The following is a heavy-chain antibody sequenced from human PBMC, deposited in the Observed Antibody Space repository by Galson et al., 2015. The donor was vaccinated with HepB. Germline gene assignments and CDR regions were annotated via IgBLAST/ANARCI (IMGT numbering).Heavy chain of an antibody. CDR1: GFTFSDYY. V-gene: IGHV3-11*01. D-gene: IGHD1-1*01. Sequence: SLRLSCAASGFTFSDYYMYWIRQAPGKGPEWISYSSNSGSARYYADSVKGRFTISRDNAKKLLYLQMNSLRAEDTAVYYCARDLNGYNSLTWFGPWGQGTLVTVSS. J-gene: IGHJ5*02. CDR2: SSNSGSAR. CDR3: ARDLNGYNSLTWFGP.